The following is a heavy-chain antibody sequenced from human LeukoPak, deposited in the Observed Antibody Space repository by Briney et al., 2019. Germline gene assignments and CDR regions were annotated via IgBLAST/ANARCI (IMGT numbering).Heavy chain of an antibody. CDR2: IIPILGIA. CDR1: GGTFSSYA. J-gene: IGHJ4*02. CDR3: TRDATRGVSDY. D-gene: IGHD3-10*01. Sequence: SVKVSCKASGGTFSSYAISWVRQAPGQGLEWMGRIIPILGIANYAQKFQGRVTITADKSTSTAYMELSSLRSEDTAVYYCTRDATRGVSDYWGQGTLVAVSS. V-gene: IGHV1-69*04.